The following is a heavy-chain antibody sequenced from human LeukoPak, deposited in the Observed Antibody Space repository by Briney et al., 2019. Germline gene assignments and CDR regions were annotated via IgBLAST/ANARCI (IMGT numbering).Heavy chain of an antibody. V-gene: IGHV1-69*13. CDR1: GGTFSKYG. J-gene: IGHJ4*02. D-gene: IGHD1-26*01. Sequence: ASVKVSCKASGGTFSKYGISWVRQAPGQGLEWMGGIIPIFGTTNYAQKFQGRVRITADESTSTAFMELSSLRSEDTALYYCWRGMGKGGFGFFDYWGQGTLVTVSS. CDR2: IIPIFGTT. CDR3: WRGMGKGGFGFFDY.